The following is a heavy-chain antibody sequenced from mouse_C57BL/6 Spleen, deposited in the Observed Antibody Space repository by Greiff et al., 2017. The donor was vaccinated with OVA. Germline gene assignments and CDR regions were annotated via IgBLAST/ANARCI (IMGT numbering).Heavy chain of an antibody. CDR2: ISDGGSYT. Sequence: EVMLVESGGGLVKPGGSLKLSCAASGFTFSSYAMSWVRQTPEKRLEWVATISDGGSYTYYPDNVKGRFTISRDNAKNNLYLQMSHLKSEDTAMYCCAGEDGSSLMDYWGQGTSVTVSS. D-gene: IGHD1-1*01. CDR3: AGEDGSSLMDY. J-gene: IGHJ4*01. CDR1: GFTFSSYA. V-gene: IGHV5-4*01.